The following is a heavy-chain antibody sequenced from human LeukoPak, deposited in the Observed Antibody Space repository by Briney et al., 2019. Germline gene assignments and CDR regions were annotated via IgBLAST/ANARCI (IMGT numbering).Heavy chain of an antibody. V-gene: IGHV4-39*01. Sequence: SETLSLTCTVSGGSLSSSSYYWGWIRQPPGKGLEWIGSIYYSGSTYYNPSLKSRVTISVDTSKNQFSLNLSSVTAADTAVYYCARLYYDSSGYYRICYFDYWGQGTLVTVSS. CDR1: GGSLSSSSYY. J-gene: IGHJ4*02. CDR3: ARLYYDSSGYYRICYFDY. CDR2: IYYSGST. D-gene: IGHD3-22*01.